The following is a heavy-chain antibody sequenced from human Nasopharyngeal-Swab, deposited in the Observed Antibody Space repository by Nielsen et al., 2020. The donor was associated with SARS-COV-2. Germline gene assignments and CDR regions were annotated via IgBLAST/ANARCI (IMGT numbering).Heavy chain of an antibody. CDR1: GGSISSVDYY. J-gene: IGHJ3*02. D-gene: IGHD2-15*01. CDR2: IYYSGST. CDR3: ARDRLTYCSGGSCYDSYAFDI. V-gene: IGHV4-30-4*01. Sequence: SETLSLTCTVSGGSISSVDYYWSWIRQPPGKGLEWIGYIYYSGSTYYNPSLKSRVTISVDTSKNQFSLKLSSVTAADTAVYYCARDRLTYCSGGSCYDSYAFDIWGQGTMVTVSS.